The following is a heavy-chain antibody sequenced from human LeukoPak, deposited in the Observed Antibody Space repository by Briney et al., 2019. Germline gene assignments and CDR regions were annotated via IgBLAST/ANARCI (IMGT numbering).Heavy chain of an antibody. Sequence: TGGSLRLSCAASGFTFSSYAMSWVRRAPGKGLEWVSAISESGTNTYHTDSVRGRFNITRYDSKNTLYLHMNSLRADDTAVYYCAKMMAGVAGIPNCGGQGTLVTVFS. CDR3: AKMMAGVAGIPNC. V-gene: IGHV3-23*01. J-gene: IGHJ4*02. D-gene: IGHD6-19*01. CDR2: ISESGTNT. CDR1: GFTFSSYA.